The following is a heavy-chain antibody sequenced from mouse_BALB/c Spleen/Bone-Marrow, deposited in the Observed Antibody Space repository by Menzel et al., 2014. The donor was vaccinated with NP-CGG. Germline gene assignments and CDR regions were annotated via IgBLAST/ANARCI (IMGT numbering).Heavy chain of an antibody. CDR1: GFNIKDTY. J-gene: IGHJ2*01. CDR3: ASYYRYSFDY. V-gene: IGHV14-3*02. Sequence: VQLKHSGAELVKPGASVKLSCTGSGFNIKDTYMHWVKQRPEQGLEWIGRIDPANGNTKYDPKFQGKATITADTSSNTAYLQLSSLTSEDTAVYYCASYYRYSFDYWGQGTTLTVSS. D-gene: IGHD2-14*01. CDR2: IDPANGNT.